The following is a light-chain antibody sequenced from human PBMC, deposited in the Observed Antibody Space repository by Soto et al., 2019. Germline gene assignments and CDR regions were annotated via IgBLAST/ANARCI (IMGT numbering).Light chain of an antibody. CDR2: DAS. CDR3: HQRSNWPWT. J-gene: IGKJ1*01. V-gene: IGKV3-11*01. CDR1: QSVSSY. Sequence: EIVLTQSPATLSLSPGERVTLSCRASQSVSSYLAWYQQKPGQAPRLLIYDASNRATGIPARFSGSGSGTDFTLTISSLETEDFAVYFCHQRSNWPWTLGQGTKVEIK.